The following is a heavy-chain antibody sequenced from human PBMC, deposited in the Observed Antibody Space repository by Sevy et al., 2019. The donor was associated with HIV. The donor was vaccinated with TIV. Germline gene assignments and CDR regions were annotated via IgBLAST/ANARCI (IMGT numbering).Heavy chain of an antibody. J-gene: IGHJ4*02. CDR3: AGDLGGYGGNSIDY. CDR2: ISAYNGNT. Sequence: VSVKVSCKASGYTFTSYGISWVRQAPGQGLEWMGWISAYNGNTNYAQKLQGRVTMTTDTSTSTAYVELRSLRSDDTVIYYCAGDLGGYGGNSIDYWGQGTLVTVSS. D-gene: IGHD2-21*02. V-gene: IGHV1-18*01. CDR1: GYTFTSYG.